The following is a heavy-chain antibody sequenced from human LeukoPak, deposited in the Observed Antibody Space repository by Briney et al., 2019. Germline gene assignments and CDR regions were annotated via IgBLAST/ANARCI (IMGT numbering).Heavy chain of an antibody. D-gene: IGHD3-22*01. CDR3: ARRGVVIRVILVGFHKEAYYFDS. CDR1: GITLSNYG. J-gene: IGHJ4*02. Sequence: GVSLRLSCAVSGITLSNYGMSWVRQAPGKGLEWVAGISGSGGRTTYADSVKGRFTISRDNPKNTLYLQMSSLRVEDTAVYFCARRGVVIRVILVGFHKEAYYFDSWGQGALVTVSS. V-gene: IGHV3-23*01. CDR2: ISGSGGRT.